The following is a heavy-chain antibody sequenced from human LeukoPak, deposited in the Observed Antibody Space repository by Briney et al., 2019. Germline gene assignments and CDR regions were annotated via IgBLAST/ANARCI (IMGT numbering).Heavy chain of an antibody. V-gene: IGHV1-69*01. J-gene: IGHJ5*02. D-gene: IGHD3-22*01. CDR3: ARCYYYDSSGYSPWFDP. CDR2: IIPIFGTA. CDR1: GGTFSSYA. Sequence: ASAKVSCKASGGTFSSYAISWVRQAPGQGLEWMGGIIPIFGTANYAQKFQGRVTITADESTSTAYMELSSLRSEDTAVYYCARCYYYDSSGYSPWFDPWGQGTLVTVSS.